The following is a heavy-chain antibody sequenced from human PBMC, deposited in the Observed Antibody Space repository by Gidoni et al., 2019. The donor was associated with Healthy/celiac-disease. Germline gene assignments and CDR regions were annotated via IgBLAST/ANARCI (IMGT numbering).Heavy chain of an antibody. Sequence: EVQLVESGGGLVQPGWSLRLSCSASGFTVSSNYMSWVRQAPGKGLEWVSVIYSGGSTYYADSLKGRFTISRDNSKNTLYLQMNSLRAEDTAVYYCARGFGELYGGFDYWGQGTLVTVSS. D-gene: IGHD3-10*01. J-gene: IGHJ4*02. CDR1: GFTVSSNY. CDR2: IYSGGST. CDR3: ARGFGELYGGFDY. V-gene: IGHV3-66*01.